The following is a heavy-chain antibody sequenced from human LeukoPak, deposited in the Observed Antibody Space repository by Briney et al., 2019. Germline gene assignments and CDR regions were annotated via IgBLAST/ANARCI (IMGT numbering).Heavy chain of an antibody. V-gene: IGHV4-34*01. CDR2: INHSGST. Sequence: PSETLSLTCAVYGGSFSGYYWSWIRLPPGKGLEWIGEINHSGSTNYNPSLKSRVTISVDTSKNQFSLKLSSVTAADTAVYYCARSFSSWRRNWFDPWGQGTLVTVSS. CDR1: GGSFSGYY. J-gene: IGHJ5*02. D-gene: IGHD6-13*01. CDR3: ARSFSSWRRNWFDP.